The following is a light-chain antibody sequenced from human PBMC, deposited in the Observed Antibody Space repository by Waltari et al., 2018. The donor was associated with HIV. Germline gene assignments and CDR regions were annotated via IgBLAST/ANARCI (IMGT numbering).Light chain of an antibody. Sequence: SYELTQPPSVSVSPGQTASIACSGDALQSRYVSWYQKRPGQSPVLVVFQDGKRPSGFPWRFSGSNSGNTATLTISGTQAMDEADYFCQAWAGGTGSEGVFGGGTKLTVL. CDR2: QDG. CDR3: QAWAGGTGSEGV. CDR1: ALQSRY. V-gene: IGLV3-1*01. J-gene: IGLJ2*01.